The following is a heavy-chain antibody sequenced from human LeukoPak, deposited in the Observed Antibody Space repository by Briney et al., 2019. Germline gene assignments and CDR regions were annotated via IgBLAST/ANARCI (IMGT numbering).Heavy chain of an antibody. CDR1: GGSISSSSYY. D-gene: IGHD3/OR15-3a*01. V-gene: IGHV4-39*07. CDR2: IYYSGST. J-gene: IGHJ4*02. CDR3: ARFLGEGFGLAGDGFDY. Sequence: SETLSLTCTVSGGSISSSSYYWGWIRQPPGKGLEWIGSIYYSGSTYYNPSLKSRVTISVDTSKNQFSLKLSSVTAADTAVYYCARFLGEGFGLAGDGFDYWGQGTLVTVSS.